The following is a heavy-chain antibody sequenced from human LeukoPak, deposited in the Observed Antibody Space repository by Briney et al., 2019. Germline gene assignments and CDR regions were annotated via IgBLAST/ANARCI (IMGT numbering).Heavy chain of an antibody. CDR3: AKGSGWYV. V-gene: IGHV3-23*01. CDR2: ISTGGGTT. CDR1: GFTFSSFA. D-gene: IGHD6-19*01. J-gene: IGHJ4*02. Sequence: GGSLRLSCAASGFTFSSFAMTWVRQAPGKGLEGGSVISTGGGTTDYADSVKGRFTISRDNSKNTLYLQMNSLRAEDTAVYYCAKGSGWYVWGQGTLVTVSS.